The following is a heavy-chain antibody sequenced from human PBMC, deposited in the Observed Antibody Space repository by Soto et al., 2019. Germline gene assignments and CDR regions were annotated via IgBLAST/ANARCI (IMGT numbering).Heavy chain of an antibody. Sequence: SETLSLTCTPAAGSISSYYWSWIRQPAGKGLAWLGRLTTRGRTPYTPSLKSRVTMPVDSSKPQFSLKLRHVPADDPAVYYCARVWVGAPRNDAFDIWGQGTIVTVS. D-gene: IGHD1-26*01. CDR3: ARVWVGAPRNDAFDI. J-gene: IGHJ3*02. V-gene: IGHV4-4*07. CDR2: LTTRGRT. CDR1: AGSISSYY.